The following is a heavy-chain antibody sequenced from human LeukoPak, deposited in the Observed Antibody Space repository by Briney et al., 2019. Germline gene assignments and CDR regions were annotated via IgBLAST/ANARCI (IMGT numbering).Heavy chain of an antibody. CDR1: GISFSNSW. CDR3: AREVYPSSTWRFVFDL. Sequence: GGSQRLSCAASGISFSNSWMSWVRQAQGGGLEWLADINEDGSAKYYVDSVKGRFTLSRDNTKNSLYLQMNSLRAGDTAVYYCAREVYPSSTWRFVFDLWGQGTMVTVSS. CDR2: INEDGSAK. J-gene: IGHJ3*01. D-gene: IGHD2-8*01. V-gene: IGHV3-7*05.